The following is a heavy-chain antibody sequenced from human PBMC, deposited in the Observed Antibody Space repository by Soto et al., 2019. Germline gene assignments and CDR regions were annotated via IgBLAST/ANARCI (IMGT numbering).Heavy chain of an antibody. D-gene: IGHD2-2*02. J-gene: IGHJ5*02. V-gene: IGHV1-69*01. CDR2: IIPIFGTA. CDR3: ARGVVPAAIMENWFDP. Sequence: QVQLVQSGAEVKKPGSSMKVSCKASGGTFSSYAISWVRQAPGRGLEWMGGIIPIFGTANYAQKFQGRVTITADESTSTAYMELSSLRSEDTAVYYCARGVVPAAIMENWFDPWGQGTLVTVSS. CDR1: GGTFSSYA.